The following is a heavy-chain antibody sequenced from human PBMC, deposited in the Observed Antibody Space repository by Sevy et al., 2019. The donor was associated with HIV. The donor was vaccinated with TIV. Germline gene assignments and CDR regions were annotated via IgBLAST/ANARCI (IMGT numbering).Heavy chain of an antibody. CDR1: GFTFSSYA. J-gene: IGHJ4*02. Sequence: GGSLRLSCVASGFTFSSYAMHWVRQAPGKGLEWVAVISYDGSNKYYADSVKGRFTISRDNSKNTLYLQMNSLRAEDTAVYYCASVAGPLTGPVYFDYWGQRTLVTVSS. CDR2: ISYDGSNK. CDR3: ASVAGPLTGPVYFDY. V-gene: IGHV3-30-3*01. D-gene: IGHD7-27*01.